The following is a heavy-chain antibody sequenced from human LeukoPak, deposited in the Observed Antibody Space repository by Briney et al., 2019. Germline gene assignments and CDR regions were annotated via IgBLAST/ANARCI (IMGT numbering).Heavy chain of an antibody. Sequence: PSETLSLTCAVYGGSFSGYYWSWIRQPPGKGLEWIGEINHSGSTNYNPSLKSRVTISVNTSKNQFSLKLSSVTAADTAVYYCARVRVGMDVWGQGTTVTVSS. CDR3: ARVRVGMDV. CDR2: INHSGST. J-gene: IGHJ6*02. CDR1: GGSFSGYY. V-gene: IGHV4-34*01.